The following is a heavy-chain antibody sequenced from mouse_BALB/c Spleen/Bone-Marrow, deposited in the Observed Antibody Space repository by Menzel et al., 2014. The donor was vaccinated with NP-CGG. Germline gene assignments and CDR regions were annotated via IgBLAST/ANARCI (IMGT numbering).Heavy chain of an antibody. V-gene: IGHV1S22*01. D-gene: IGHD2-3*01. J-gene: IGHJ4*01. CDR2: IYPGSGST. CDR1: GYTFTSYW. Sequence: LQQSGSELVRPGASVKLSCKASGYTFTSYWMHWVKQRHGQGLEWIGNIYPGSGSTNYDEKFKSKGTLTVDTSSSTAYMHLSSPTSEDFAVYYCTRGYYPYYYAMDYWGQGTSVTVSS. CDR3: TRGYYPYYYAMDY.